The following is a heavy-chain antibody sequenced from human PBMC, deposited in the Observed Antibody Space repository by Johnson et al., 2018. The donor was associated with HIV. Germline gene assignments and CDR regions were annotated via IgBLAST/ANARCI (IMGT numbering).Heavy chain of an antibody. D-gene: IGHD4-23*01. CDR2: ISSSGSI. CDR1: GFTFSDYY. Sequence: GGSLRLSCVASGFTFSDYYMSWVRQAPGKGLEWVSYISSSGSIGYADSVKGRFTISRDNAKNSLYLQMNSLRAEDTAVYYCAKLRWAWGAAFDIWGQGTMVTVSS. CDR3: AKLRWAWGAAFDI. V-gene: IGHV3-11*04. J-gene: IGHJ3*02.